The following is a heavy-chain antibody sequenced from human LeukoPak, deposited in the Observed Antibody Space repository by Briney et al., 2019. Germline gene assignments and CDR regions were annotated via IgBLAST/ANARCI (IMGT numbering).Heavy chain of an antibody. CDR3: ARGPLISTPPDAFDI. CDR2: ISYSGST. D-gene: IGHD2-2*01. J-gene: IGHJ3*02. Sequence: SETLSLTCAVYGGSFSGSYWSWIRQPPGTGLEWIGYISYSGSTNYNPSLKSRVTISLDTSKNQFSLKLSSVTAADTAVYYCARGPLISTPPDAFDIWGQGTMVTVSS. CDR1: GGSFSGSY. V-gene: IGHV4-59*01.